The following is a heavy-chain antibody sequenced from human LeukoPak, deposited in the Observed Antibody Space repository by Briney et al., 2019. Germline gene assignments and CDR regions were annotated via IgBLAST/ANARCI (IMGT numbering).Heavy chain of an antibody. CDR1: GYTFITYD. J-gene: IGHJ6*03. Sequence: GASVTVSCKASGYTFITYDINWVRQATGQGLEWMGWMNPNSGNTGYAQKFQGRVTMTRNTSISTAYMELTSLRSEDTAGYYCARGNRMSNVGSYYYYMDVWGKGTTVTVSS. V-gene: IGHV1-8*01. CDR2: MNPNSGNT. D-gene: IGHD1-26*01. CDR3: ARGNRMSNVGSYYYYMDV.